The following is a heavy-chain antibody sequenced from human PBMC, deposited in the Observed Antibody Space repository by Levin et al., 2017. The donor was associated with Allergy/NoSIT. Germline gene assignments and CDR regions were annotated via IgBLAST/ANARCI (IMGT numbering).Heavy chain of an antibody. CDR2: INQDGREK. V-gene: IGHV3-7*01. D-gene: IGHD1-26*01. J-gene: IGHJ4*02. CDR3: AREARATFDY. Sequence: PGGSLRLSCADSGFTFSNYWMSWVRQAPGKGLEWVANINQDGREKYYVDSVKGRFSISRDNAKKSLYLQMNSLRAEDTAVYYCAREARATFDYWGQGTLVTVSS. CDR1: GFTFSNYW.